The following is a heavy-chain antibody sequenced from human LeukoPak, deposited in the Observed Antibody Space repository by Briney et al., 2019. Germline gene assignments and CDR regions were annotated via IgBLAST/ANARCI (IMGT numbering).Heavy chain of an antibody. CDR3: ARYSLLYYYYGMDV. Sequence: GGSLRLSCAASGFTVSSNYMSWVRQAPGKGLEWVSVIYSGGSTYYADSVKGRFTISRDNSKNTLYLQMNSLRAEDTAVYYCARYSLLYYYYGMDVWGQGTTVTVSS. D-gene: IGHD2-21*01. CDR1: GFTVSSNY. J-gene: IGHJ6*02. V-gene: IGHV3-53*01. CDR2: IYSGGST.